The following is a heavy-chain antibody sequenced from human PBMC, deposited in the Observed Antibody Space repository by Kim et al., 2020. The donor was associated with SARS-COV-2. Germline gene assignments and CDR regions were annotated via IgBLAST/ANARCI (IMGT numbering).Heavy chain of an antibody. Sequence: VTGRFPISRDNAKNSLYLQMNSLRAEDTALYYCAKGHSSSSPYYYYGMDVWGQGTTVTVSS. D-gene: IGHD6-6*01. J-gene: IGHJ6*02. CDR3: AKGHSSSSPYYYYGMDV. V-gene: IGHV3-9*01.